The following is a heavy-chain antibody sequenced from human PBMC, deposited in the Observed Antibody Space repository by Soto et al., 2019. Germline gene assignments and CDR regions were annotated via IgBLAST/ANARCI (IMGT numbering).Heavy chain of an antibody. CDR3: AKGPFGVYGGYGDYYYGMDV. J-gene: IGHJ6*02. V-gene: IGHV3-23*01. Sequence: LRLSCAASGFTFSSYAMGWVRQAPGKGLEWVSAISGSGGSTYYADSVKGRFTISRDNSKNTLYLQMNSLRAEDTAVYYCAKGPFGVYGGYGDYYYGMDVWGQGTTVTVSS. CDR1: GFTFSSYA. CDR2: ISGSGGST. D-gene: IGHD5-12*01.